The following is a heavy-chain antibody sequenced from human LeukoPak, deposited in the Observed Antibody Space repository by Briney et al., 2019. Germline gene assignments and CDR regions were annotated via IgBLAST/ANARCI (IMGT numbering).Heavy chain of an antibody. V-gene: IGHV4-39*01. Sequence: SETLSLTCTVSGGPISSSSYYWGWIRQPPGKGLEWIGSIYYSGSTYYNPSLKSRVTISVDTSKNQFSLKLSSVTAADTAVYYCARRVRAVPHWFDPWGQGTLVTVSS. CDR1: GGPISSSSYY. CDR3: ARRVRAVPHWFDP. J-gene: IGHJ5*02. CDR2: IYYSGST. D-gene: IGHD3-10*01.